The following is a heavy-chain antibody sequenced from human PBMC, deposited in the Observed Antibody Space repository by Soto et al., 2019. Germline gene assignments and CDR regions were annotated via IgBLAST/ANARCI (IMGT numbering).Heavy chain of an antibody. CDR2: IIPIFGTA. J-gene: IGHJ6*02. D-gene: IGHD6-13*01. CDR3: ARGVQDSSSWAYYYYYGMDV. CDR1: GGTFSSYA. Sequence: QVQLVQSGAEVKKPGSSVKVSCKASGGTFSSYAISWVRQAPGQGLEWMGGIIPIFGTANYAQKFQGRVTITANESTSTAYMELSSLRSDDTAVYYCARGVQDSSSWAYYYYYGMDVWGQGTTVTGSS. V-gene: IGHV1-69*01.